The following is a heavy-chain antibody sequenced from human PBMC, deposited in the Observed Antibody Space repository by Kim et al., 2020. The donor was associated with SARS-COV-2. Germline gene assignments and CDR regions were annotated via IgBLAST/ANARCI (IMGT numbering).Heavy chain of an antibody. CDR1: GFTFSDHL. V-gene: IGHV3-72*01. J-gene: IGHJ4*02. CDR3: VKGGPDWRYYFAH. D-gene: IGHD3-9*01. CDR2: IRSKDKGSGT. Sequence: GESLRLSCTTSGFTFSDHLMDWVRQAPGKGLEWVGRIRSKDKGSGTEHAASVEGRFTISRDDSKRSLYLQMDSLRTEDTAVYYCVKGGPDWRYYFAHWGQ.